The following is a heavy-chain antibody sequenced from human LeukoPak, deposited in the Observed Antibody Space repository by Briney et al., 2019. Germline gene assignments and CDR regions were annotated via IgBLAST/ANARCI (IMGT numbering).Heavy chain of an antibody. D-gene: IGHD1-26*01. V-gene: IGHV3-48*03. J-gene: IGHJ4*02. Sequence: GGFLRLSCAASGFTFSSYEMNWVRQAPGKGLEWVSYISSSGSTIYYADSVKGRFTISRDNAKNSLYLQMNSLRAEDTAVYYCARIGWELPVDYWGQGTLATVSS. CDR1: GFTFSSYE. CDR3: ARIGWELPVDY. CDR2: ISSSGSTI.